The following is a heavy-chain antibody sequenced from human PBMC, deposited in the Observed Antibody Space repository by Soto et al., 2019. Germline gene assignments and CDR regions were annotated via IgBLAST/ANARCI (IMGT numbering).Heavy chain of an antibody. Sequence: GSLRLSCAASGFTFSSYAMSWVRQAPGKGLEWVSAISGSGGSTYYADSVKGRFTISRDNSKNTLYLQMNSLRAEDTAVYYCAKDHPYYDILTVYYYYGMDVWGQGTTVTVSS. CDR3: AKDHPYYDILTVYYYYGMDV. J-gene: IGHJ6*02. CDR2: ISGSGGST. CDR1: GFTFSSYA. V-gene: IGHV3-23*01. D-gene: IGHD3-9*01.